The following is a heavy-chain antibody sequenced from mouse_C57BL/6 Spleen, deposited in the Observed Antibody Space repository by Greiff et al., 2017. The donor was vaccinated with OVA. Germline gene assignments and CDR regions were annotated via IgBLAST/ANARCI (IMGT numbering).Heavy chain of an antibody. CDR2: INPGSGGT. D-gene: IGHD2-4*01. CDR3: ERYYYDYEEDAMDY. J-gene: IGHJ4*01. V-gene: IGHV1-54*01. Sequence: VKLQESGAELVRPGTSVKVSCKASGYAFTNYLIEWVKQRPGQGLEWIGVINPGSGGTNYNEKFKGKATLTADKSSSTAYMQLSSLTSEDSAVYFCERYYYDYEEDAMDYWGQGTSVTVSS. CDR1: GYAFTNYL.